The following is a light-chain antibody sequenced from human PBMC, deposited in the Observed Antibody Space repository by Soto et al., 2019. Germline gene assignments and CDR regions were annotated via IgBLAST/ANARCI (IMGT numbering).Light chain of an antibody. CDR1: QSVSNNY. CDR2: GAS. V-gene: IGKV3-20*01. CDR3: RQYNNWPRT. Sequence: EIVLTQSPGTLSLSPGERATLSCRASQSVSNNYLAWYQQKPGQAPRLLIYGASNRATGIPDRFSGSGSGTDLTLTISRLEPEDFAVYYCRQYNNWPRTFGQGTKVDIK. J-gene: IGKJ1*01.